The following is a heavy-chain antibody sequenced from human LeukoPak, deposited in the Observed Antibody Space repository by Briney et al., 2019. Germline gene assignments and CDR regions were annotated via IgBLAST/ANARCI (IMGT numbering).Heavy chain of an antibody. Sequence: ASVKVSCKASGYTLTGYYVHWVRQAPGHGLEWMGWINPNGNGTKYAQNFQGRVTVTRDTSISTAYMELSRLRSDDMAVYYCARATCKTDCAGLDPWGQGTLVTVSS. V-gene: IGHV1-2*02. J-gene: IGHJ5*02. D-gene: IGHD2-21*02. CDR3: ARATCKTDCAGLDP. CDR2: INPNGNGT. CDR1: GYTLTGYY.